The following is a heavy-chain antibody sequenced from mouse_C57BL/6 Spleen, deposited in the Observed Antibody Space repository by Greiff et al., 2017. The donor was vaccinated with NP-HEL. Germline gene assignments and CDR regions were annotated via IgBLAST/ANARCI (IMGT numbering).Heavy chain of an antibody. V-gene: IGHV1-82*01. D-gene: IGHD4-1*01. CDR2: IYPGDGDT. CDR3: ARFDGTRFAY. J-gene: IGHJ3*01. Sequence: QVQLKESGPELVKPGASVKISCKASGYAFSSSWMNWVKQRPGKGLEWIGRIYPGDGDTNYNGKFKGKATLTADKSSSTAYMQLSSLTSEDSAVYFCARFDGTRFAYWGQGTLVTVSA. CDR1: GYAFSSSW.